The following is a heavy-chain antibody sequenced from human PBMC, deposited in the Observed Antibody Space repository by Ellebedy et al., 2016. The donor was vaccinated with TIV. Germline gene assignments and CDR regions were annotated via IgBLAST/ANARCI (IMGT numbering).Heavy chain of an antibody. V-gene: IGHV3-49*03. J-gene: IGHJ3*02. D-gene: IGHD2-21*01. CDR1: GFNFGDYA. Sequence: GESLKISCTGSGFNFGDYAVTWFRQAPGKGLEWIGLFRSKVYGGTTEYAASVKDRFTISRDDSQCIAHLQMTGLKTEETAVYYCTRGLYIVEAIGMTFDIWGQGTKVTVSS. CDR3: TRGLYIVEAIGMTFDI. CDR2: FRSKVYGGTT.